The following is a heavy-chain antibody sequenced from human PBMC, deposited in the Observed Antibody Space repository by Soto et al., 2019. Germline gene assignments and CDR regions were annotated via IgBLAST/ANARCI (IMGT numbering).Heavy chain of an antibody. CDR1: GFTFSSYG. CDR2: ISYDGINR. Sequence: GGSLRLSCAASGFTFSSYGMHWVRQAPGKGLEWVAVISYDGINRYYVDSVKGRFTISRDNSKNTLYLQMNSLRAEDTAVYYCAKEGHYDFWSGYYTPPGYYYGMDVWGQGTTVTVSS. V-gene: IGHV3-30*18. D-gene: IGHD3-3*01. J-gene: IGHJ6*02. CDR3: AKEGHYDFWSGYYTPPGYYYGMDV.